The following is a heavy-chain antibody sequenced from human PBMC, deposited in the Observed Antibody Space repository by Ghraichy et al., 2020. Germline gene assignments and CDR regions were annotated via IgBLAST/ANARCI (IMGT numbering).Heavy chain of an antibody. J-gene: IGHJ4*02. CDR1: GFTFDDFA. D-gene: IGHD1-26*01. V-gene: IGHV3-9*01. CDR2: IGWNHSIM. CDR3: TKDTAIDVVGALV. Sequence: SLRLSCAASGFTFDDFALHWVRQAPGKGLEWVSGIGWNHSIMGYADSVKGRFTISRDNAKNSLYLQMNKLRPEDTALYYCTKDTAIDVVGALVWGQGTQVTVSS.